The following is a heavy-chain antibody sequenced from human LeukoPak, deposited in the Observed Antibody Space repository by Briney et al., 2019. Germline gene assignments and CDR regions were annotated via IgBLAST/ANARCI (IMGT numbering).Heavy chain of an antibody. Sequence: GASVKVSCKASGYTFTSYDINWVRQATGQGLGWMGWMNPNSGNTGYAQKFQGRVTMTRNTSITTAYMELSSLRSEDTAVYYCATTVKFGSGWYFEETPMADYWGQGTLVTVSS. D-gene: IGHD6-19*01. J-gene: IGHJ4*02. CDR2: MNPNSGNT. CDR1: GYTFTSYD. V-gene: IGHV1-8*01. CDR3: ATTVKFGSGWYFEETPMADY.